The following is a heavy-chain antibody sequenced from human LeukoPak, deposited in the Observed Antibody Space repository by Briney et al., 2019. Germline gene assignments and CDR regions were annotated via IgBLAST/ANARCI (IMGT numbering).Heavy chain of an antibody. CDR3: ARGGVYCSSTSCSKPIYYFDY. CDR2: INPSGGST. CDR1: GYTFTSYY. V-gene: IGHV1-46*01. Sequence: ASLKVSCKASGYTFTSYYMHWVRQAPGQGLEWMGIINPSGGSTSYAQKFQGRVTMTRDTSTSTVYMELSSLRSEDTAVYYCARGGVYCSSTSCSKPIYYFDYWGQGTLVTVSS. J-gene: IGHJ4*02. D-gene: IGHD2-2*01.